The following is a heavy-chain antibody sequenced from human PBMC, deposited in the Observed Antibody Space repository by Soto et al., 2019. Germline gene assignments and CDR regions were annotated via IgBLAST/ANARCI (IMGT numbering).Heavy chain of an antibody. D-gene: IGHD5-12*01. CDR1: GFTFDDYA. J-gene: IGHJ4*02. Sequence: SLRLSCAASGFTFDDYAMHWVRQAPGKGLEWVSGISWNSGSIGYADSVKGRFTISRDNAKNSLYLQMNSLRAEDTALYYCAKGLSSRDGYNYSDYWGQGTLVNVSS. CDR2: ISWNSGSI. CDR3: AKGLSSRDGYNYSDY. V-gene: IGHV3-9*01.